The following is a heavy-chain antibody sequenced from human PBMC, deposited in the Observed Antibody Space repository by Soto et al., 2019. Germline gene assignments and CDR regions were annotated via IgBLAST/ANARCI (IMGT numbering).Heavy chain of an antibody. CDR3: AGSPPGVAGRYYFDY. D-gene: IGHD6-6*01. V-gene: IGHV3-33*01. J-gene: IGHJ4*02. CDR1: QFASSNYG. Sequence: GGSMTVSCGAAQFASSNYGMHWVSKEPGKGLAWVALIWYDGSNKYYADSVKGRFTISRDNSKNTLYLQMNSLRAEDTAVYFCAGSPPGVAGRYYFDYWGQGALVTVSS. CDR2: IWYDGSNK.